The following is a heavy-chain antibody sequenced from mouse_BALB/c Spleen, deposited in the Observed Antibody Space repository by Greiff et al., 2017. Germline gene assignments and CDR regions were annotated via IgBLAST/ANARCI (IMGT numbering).Heavy chain of an antibody. Sequence: EVQGVESGGGLVQPGGSLRLSCATSGFTFTDYYMSWVRQPPGKALEWLGFIRNKANGYTTEYSASVKGRFTISRDNSQSILYLQMNTLRAEDSATYYCARAYDGAMDYWGQGTSVTVSS. CDR1: GFTFTDYY. J-gene: IGHJ4*01. V-gene: IGHV7-3*02. CDR3: ARAYDGAMDY. D-gene: IGHD1-2*01. CDR2: IRNKANGYTT.